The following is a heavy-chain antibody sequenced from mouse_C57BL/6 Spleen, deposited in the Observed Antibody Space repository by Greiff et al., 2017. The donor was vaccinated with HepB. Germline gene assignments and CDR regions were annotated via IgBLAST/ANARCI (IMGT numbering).Heavy chain of an antibody. CDR2: IHPNSGST. CDR3: ASCYGSSFPFAY. D-gene: IGHD1-1*01. CDR1: GYTFTSYW. J-gene: IGHJ3*01. Sequence: QVHVKQPGAELVKPGASVKLSCKASGYTFTSYWMHWVKQRPGQGLEWIGMIHPNSGSTNYNEKFKSKATLTVDKSSSTAYMQLSSLTSEDSAVYYCASCYGSSFPFAYWGQGTLVTVSA. V-gene: IGHV1-64*01.